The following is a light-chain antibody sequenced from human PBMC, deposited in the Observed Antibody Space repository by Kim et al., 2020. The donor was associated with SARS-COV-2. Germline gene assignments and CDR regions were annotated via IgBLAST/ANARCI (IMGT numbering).Light chain of an antibody. CDR2: QNN. V-gene: IGLV3-1*01. J-gene: IGLJ3*02. CDR1: KLGGEV. Sequence: SYELTQPPSVSVSPGQTASITCSGDKLGGEVASWYQQRPGQSPVLVISQNNRRPSGIPERFSGSNSGNTATLTITETQPVDEADYYCQSWDSSMWVFGGGTQLTVL. CDR3: QSWDSSMWV.